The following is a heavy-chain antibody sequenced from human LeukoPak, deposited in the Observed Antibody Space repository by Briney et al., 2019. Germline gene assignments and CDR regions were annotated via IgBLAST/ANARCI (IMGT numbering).Heavy chain of an antibody. CDR2: MNPNSGNT. V-gene: IGHV1-8*01. CDR3: ARDRIAYSSSWPYYYYMDV. D-gene: IGHD6-6*01. J-gene: IGHJ6*03. CDR1: GYTFTSYD. Sequence: GASVKVSCKASGYTFTSYDINWVRQATGQGLEWMGWMNPNSGNTGYAQKFQGRVTMTRNTSISTAYMELSSLRSEDTAVYYCARDRIAYSSSWPYYYYMDVWGKGTTVTVSS.